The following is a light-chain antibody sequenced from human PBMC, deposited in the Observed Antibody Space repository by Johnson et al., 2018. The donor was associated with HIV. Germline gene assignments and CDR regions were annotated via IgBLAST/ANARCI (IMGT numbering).Light chain of an antibody. CDR2: ENN. J-gene: IGLJ1*01. CDR1: SSNIGNNY. CDR3: GTWDSTLSAYV. Sequence: VLTQPPSVSAAPGQKVTISCSGSSSNIGNNYVSWYQQLPGTAPKLLIYENNKRPSGIPDRFSGSKSGTSATLGITGLQTGDEADYYCGTWDSTLSAYVFGTGTKVTVL. V-gene: IGLV1-51*02.